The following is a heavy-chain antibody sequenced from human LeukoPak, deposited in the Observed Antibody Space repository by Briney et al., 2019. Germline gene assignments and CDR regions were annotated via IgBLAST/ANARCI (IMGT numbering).Heavy chain of an antibody. D-gene: IGHD2-2*01. Sequence: GGSLRLSCAASGFTFISYAMSWVRQAPGKGLEWVSAISGSGGSTYNADSVKGRFTNSRDNSKSTLYLQMNSLRAEDTAVYYCAKDTIRNYCTSTSCYVVYWGQGTLVTVSS. CDR2: ISGSGGST. V-gene: IGHV3-23*01. J-gene: IGHJ4*02. CDR1: GFTFISYA. CDR3: AKDTIRNYCTSTSCYVVY.